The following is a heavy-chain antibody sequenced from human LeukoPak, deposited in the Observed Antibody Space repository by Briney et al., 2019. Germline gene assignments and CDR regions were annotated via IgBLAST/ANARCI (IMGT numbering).Heavy chain of an antibody. V-gene: IGHV3-7*03. D-gene: IGHD5-24*01. Sequence: GGSLRLSCAASGFTFGSYWMSWVRQAPGKGLEWVANIKQDGSEKYYVDSVKGRFTISRDNAKNSLSLQMNSLRAEDTAVYYCARGRMGWLQFTKLDYYYGMDVWGQGTTVTVSS. CDR2: IKQDGSEK. J-gene: IGHJ6*02. CDR3: ARGRMGWLQFTKLDYYYGMDV. CDR1: GFTFGSYW.